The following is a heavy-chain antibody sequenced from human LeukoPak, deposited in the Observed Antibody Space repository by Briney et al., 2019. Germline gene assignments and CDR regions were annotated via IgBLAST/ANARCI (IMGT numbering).Heavy chain of an antibody. CDR3: AKDLRRGYSGYDPGPSDY. Sequence: GRSLRLSCAASGFTFDDYAMHWVRQAPGKGLEWVSGISWNSGSIGYADSVKGRFTISRDNAKNSLYLQMNSLRAEDTALYYCAKDLRRGYSGYDPGPSDYWGQGTLVTVSS. CDR2: ISWNSGSI. J-gene: IGHJ4*02. CDR1: GFTFDDYA. V-gene: IGHV3-9*01. D-gene: IGHD5-12*01.